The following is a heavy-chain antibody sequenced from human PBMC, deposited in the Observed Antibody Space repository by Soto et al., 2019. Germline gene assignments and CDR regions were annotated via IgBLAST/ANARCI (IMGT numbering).Heavy chain of an antibody. D-gene: IGHD6-19*01. CDR3: ARLGGWHLYYYGMDV. V-gene: IGHV1-8*01. J-gene: IGHJ6*02. Sequence: GASVKVSCKASGYTFTSYDINWVRQATGQGLEWMGWMNPNSGNTGYAQKFQGRVTMTRNTSISTAYMELSSLRSEDTAVYYCARLGGWHLYYYGMDVWGQGTTVTVSS. CDR1: GYTFTSYD. CDR2: MNPNSGNT.